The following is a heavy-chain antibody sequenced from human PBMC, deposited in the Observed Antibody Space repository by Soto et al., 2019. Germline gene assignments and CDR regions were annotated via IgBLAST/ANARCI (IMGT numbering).Heavy chain of an antibody. Sequence: SVQVSFQATRGTFSSYAISWVRQPTGKGLEWMGGIIPIFGTANYAQKFQGRVTITADESTSTAYMELSSQRSEVTAVYYYARLSSIAAAGPWFDLWGQGTLVTVSS. CDR1: RGTFSSYA. V-gene: IGHV1-69*13. J-gene: IGHJ5*02. CDR2: IIPIFGTA. CDR3: ARLSSIAAAGPWFDL. D-gene: IGHD6-13*01.